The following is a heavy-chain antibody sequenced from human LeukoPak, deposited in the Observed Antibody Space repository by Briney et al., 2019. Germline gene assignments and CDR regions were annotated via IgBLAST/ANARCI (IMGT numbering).Heavy chain of an antibody. D-gene: IGHD4-11*01. CDR2: IKNDGTST. CDR3: ARPTVTFFDY. CDR1: GFTFSGFW. Sequence: GGSLRLSCAASGFTFSGFWMHWVRQAPGKGLVWVARIKNDGTSTSYADSVKGRFTISRDNSKNTLYLQMNSLRAEDTAVYYCARPTVTFFDYWGQGTLVTVSS. V-gene: IGHV3-74*01. J-gene: IGHJ4*02.